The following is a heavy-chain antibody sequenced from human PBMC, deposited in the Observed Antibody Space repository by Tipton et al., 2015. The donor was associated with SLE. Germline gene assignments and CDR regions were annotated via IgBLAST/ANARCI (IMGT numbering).Heavy chain of an antibody. D-gene: IGHD3-22*01. CDR3: ARLTYYDSTGHFDY. J-gene: IGHJ4*02. Sequence: TLSLTCTVSGGSVSSYYWSWIRQPPGKGLEWIGQIDYNGDTNYNPSLKSRVTISSDTSQNQFSLKVTSVTADDTADYYCARLTYYDSTGHFDYWGQGSLVTVSS. CDR2: IDYNGDT. V-gene: IGHV4-59*02. CDR1: GGSVSSYY.